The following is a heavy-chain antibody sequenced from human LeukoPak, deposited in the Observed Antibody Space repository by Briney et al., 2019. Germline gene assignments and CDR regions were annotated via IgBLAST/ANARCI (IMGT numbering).Heavy chain of an antibody. CDR3: GREAVASQQLVFPPIDY. Sequence: GGSLRLSCSASGFTFTGYAMHWVRQAPGKGLEHVSGINGDGGRAYYVDSVRDKFTISRDNSKNTLYLEMSSLRTEDTAVYYCGREAVASQQLVFPPIDYWGQGTLVTVSS. D-gene: IGHD6-13*01. V-gene: IGHV3-64D*06. CDR2: INGDGGRA. J-gene: IGHJ4*02. CDR1: GFTFTGYA.